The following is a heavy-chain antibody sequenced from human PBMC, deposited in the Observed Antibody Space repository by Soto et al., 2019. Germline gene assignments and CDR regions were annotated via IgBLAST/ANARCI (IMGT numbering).Heavy chain of an antibody. V-gene: IGHV4-31*03. CDR3: ARVANYYASSGYYYGDAFDI. D-gene: IGHD3-22*01. CDR1: GGSISSGGDY. J-gene: IGHJ3*02. CDR2: IYYSGST. Sequence: SLWLTFTVSGGSISSGGDYWSWIRQHPGKGLEWIGYIYYSGSTYYNPSLKSRVTISVDTSKNQFSLKLSSVTAADTAVYYCARVANYYASSGYYYGDAFDIWGQGTMVPVSS.